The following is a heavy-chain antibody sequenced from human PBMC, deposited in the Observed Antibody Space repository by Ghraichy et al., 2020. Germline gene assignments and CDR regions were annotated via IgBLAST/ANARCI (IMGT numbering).Heavy chain of an antibody. D-gene: IGHD1-26*01. J-gene: IGHJ4*02. V-gene: IGHV3-74*01. CDR2: IFGDGSRT. Sequence: GGSLRLSCAASGFTFSHYWMHWVRQAPGKGLVWVALIFGDGSRTHYADSVKGRFTISRDNDNNTLYLQMNSLRVDDTAIYYCVREVGSALGDDYWGQGTLVTVSS. CDR1: GFTFSHYW. CDR3: VREVGSALGDDY.